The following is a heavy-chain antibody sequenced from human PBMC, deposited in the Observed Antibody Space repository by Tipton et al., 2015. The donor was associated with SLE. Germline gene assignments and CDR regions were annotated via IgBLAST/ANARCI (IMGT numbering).Heavy chain of an antibody. CDR1: GGSISSYY. CDR2: IDYSGSS. Sequence: LRLSCTVSGGSISSYYWSWIRQPPGKGLEWIGYIDYSGSSNYNPSLKSRVTFSLDTSKNQFSLKLRSVTAADTAAYHCARAPPATTEDGAFDLWGRGTMVTVSS. CDR3: ARAPPATTEDGAFDL. J-gene: IGHJ3*01. D-gene: IGHD2-2*01. V-gene: IGHV4-59*01.